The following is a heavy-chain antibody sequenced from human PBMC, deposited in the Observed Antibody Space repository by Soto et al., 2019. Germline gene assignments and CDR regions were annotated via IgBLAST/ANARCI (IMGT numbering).Heavy chain of an antibody. D-gene: IGHD3-22*01. V-gene: IGHV3-30-3*01. CDR2: ISYDGSNK. J-gene: IGHJ4*02. Sequence: QVQLVESGGGVVQPGRSLRLSCAASGFTFSSYAMHWVRQAPGNGLEWVAVISYDGSNKYYADSVKGRFTISRDNSKNTLYLQMNSLRAEDTAVYYCARARPSVYYYDSSGYYDFDYWGQGTLVTVSS. CDR3: ARARPSVYYYDSSGYYDFDY. CDR1: GFTFSSYA.